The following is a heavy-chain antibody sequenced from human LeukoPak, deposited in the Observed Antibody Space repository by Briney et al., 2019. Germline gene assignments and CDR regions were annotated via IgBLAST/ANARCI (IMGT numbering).Heavy chain of an antibody. D-gene: IGHD3-22*01. Sequence: GASVKVSCKASGYTFTSYYMHWVRQAPGQGLEWMGWISAYNGNTNYAQKLQGRVTMTTDTSTSTAYVELRNLRSDDTAVYYCARDRYYDSSGYFPPDYWGQGTLVTVSS. CDR1: GYTFTSYY. CDR2: ISAYNGNT. V-gene: IGHV1-18*04. J-gene: IGHJ4*02. CDR3: ARDRYYDSSGYFPPDY.